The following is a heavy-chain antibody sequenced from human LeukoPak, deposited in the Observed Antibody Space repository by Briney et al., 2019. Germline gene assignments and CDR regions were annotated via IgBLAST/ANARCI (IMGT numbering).Heavy chain of an antibody. CDR3: AREREAWLVRGWFDP. CDR1: GYTFTSYY. Sequence: ASVKVSCKASGYTFTSYYMHWVRQAPGQGLEWMGIINPSGGSTSYAQKFQGRVTMTRDTSTSTVYMELSSLRSEDTAVYYCAREREAWLVRGWFDPWGQGTLVIVSS. D-gene: IGHD6-19*01. CDR2: INPSGGST. V-gene: IGHV1-46*03. J-gene: IGHJ5*02.